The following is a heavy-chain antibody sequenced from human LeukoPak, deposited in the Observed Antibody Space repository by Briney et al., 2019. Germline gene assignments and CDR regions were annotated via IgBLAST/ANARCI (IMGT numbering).Heavy chain of an antibody. J-gene: IGHJ4*02. Sequence: ASVKVSCKASGYTFTSYAMHWVRQAPGQRLEWMGWSNAGNGNTKYSQEFQGRVTITRDTSASTAYMELSSLRSDDTAVYYCARFEVRRSRFDYWGQGTLVTVSS. CDR2: SNAGNGNT. D-gene: IGHD3-22*01. V-gene: IGHV1-3*02. CDR3: ARFEVRRSRFDY. CDR1: GYTFTSYA.